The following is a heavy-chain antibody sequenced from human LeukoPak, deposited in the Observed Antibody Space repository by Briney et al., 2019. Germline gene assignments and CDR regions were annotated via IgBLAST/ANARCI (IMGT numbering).Heavy chain of an antibody. CDR2: IYHSGGT. CDR3: ARDIATTFDY. Sequence: SETLSLTCTVSGGSISSYYWSWIRQPPGKGLEWIGSIYHSGGTYYNPSLKSRVTISVDTSKNQFSLKLSSVTAADTAVYYCARDIATTFDYWGQGTLVTVSS. CDR1: GGSISSYY. V-gene: IGHV4-38-2*02. J-gene: IGHJ4*02. D-gene: IGHD4-11*01.